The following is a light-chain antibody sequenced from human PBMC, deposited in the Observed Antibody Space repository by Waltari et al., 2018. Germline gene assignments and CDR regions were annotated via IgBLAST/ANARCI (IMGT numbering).Light chain of an antibody. V-gene: IGLV2-14*01. CDR2: EFS. Sequence: QSALTQPASVSGSPGQSITISCTGTSSDVGGYNYVSWYQQHPGKAPKLMIYEFSNRPSRVATRFAGSRSGNPASLTISGLQAEDEADYYCSSYTSSSTYVFGTGTKVTVL. CDR3: SSYTSSSTYV. CDR1: SSDVGGYNY. J-gene: IGLJ1*01.